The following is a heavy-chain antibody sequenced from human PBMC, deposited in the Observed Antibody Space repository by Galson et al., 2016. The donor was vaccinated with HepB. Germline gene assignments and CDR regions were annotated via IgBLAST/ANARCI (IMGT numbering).Heavy chain of an antibody. CDR2: IRSSSSTI. J-gene: IGHJ4*02. D-gene: IGHD6-13*01. Sequence: SLRLPCGASGFTFSSYWMHWVRQAPGKGPEWVSYIRSSSSTIYYADSVKGRFTISRDKSSNTLYLQMNSLRVEDTAVYYCAKGRSAIAAAGLNYWGQGTLVTVSS. CDR3: AKGRSAIAAAGLNY. V-gene: IGHV3-48*01. CDR1: GFTFSSYW.